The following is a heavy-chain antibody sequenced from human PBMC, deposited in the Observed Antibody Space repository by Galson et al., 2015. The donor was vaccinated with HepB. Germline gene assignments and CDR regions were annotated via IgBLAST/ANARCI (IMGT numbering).Heavy chain of an antibody. Sequence: SLRPSCAASGFTFSNYGMHWVRQAPGKGLEWVAVISYDGSNKYYADSVKGRFTISRDNSKNTLYLQMNSLRAEDTALYYCAKDPYLYSALAGTMAGFDYCGQGTLVTVSS. CDR2: ISYDGSNK. V-gene: IGHV3-30*18. CDR3: AKDPYLYSALAGTMAGFDY. J-gene: IGHJ4*02. CDR1: GFTFSNYG. D-gene: IGHD6-19*01.